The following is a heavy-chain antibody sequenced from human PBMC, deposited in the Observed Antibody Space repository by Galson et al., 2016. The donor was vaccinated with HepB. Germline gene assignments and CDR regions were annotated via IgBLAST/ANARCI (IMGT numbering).Heavy chain of an antibody. Sequence: ETLSLTCTVAGGSISSRIYYWGWVRQPPGKGLEWTGTTYYTGSTYYNPSLRGRVSISVDTSKNQFYLSLTSVTATDTAVYFCARQPIRSLDVWGQGTLVTVSS. CDR3: ARQPIRSLDV. J-gene: IGHJ3*01. CDR1: GGSISSRIYY. V-gene: IGHV4-39*01. CDR2: TYYTGST. D-gene: IGHD3-16*02.